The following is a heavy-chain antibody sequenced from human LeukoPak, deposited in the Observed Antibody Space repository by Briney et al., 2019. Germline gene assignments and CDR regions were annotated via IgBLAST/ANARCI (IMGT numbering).Heavy chain of an antibody. CDR3: ARSNCNSCYLGVWYYFDY. J-gene: IGHJ4*02. D-gene: IGHD1/OR15-1a*01. Sequence: PGGSLRLSCAASGITVSSNYMSWVRQAPGKGLEWVSDIYSDGRTYYADSVKGRLTISRDNSKNTLYLQMNSLRAEDTAVYYCARSNCNSCYLGVWYYFDYWGQGTLVTVSS. CDR1: GITVSSNY. CDR2: IYSDGRT. V-gene: IGHV3-66*01.